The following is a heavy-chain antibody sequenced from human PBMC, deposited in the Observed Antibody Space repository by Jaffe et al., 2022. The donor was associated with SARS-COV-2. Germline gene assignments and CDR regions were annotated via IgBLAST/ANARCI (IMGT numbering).Heavy chain of an antibody. D-gene: IGHD6-13*01. CDR3: AREVIAAAVNDAFDI. J-gene: IGHJ3*02. CDR2: IYYSGST. CDR1: GGSISSYY. Sequence: QVQLQESGPGLVKPSETLSLTCTVSGGSISSYYWSWIRQPPGKGLEWIGYIYYSGSTNYNPSLKSRVTISVDTSKNQFSLKLSSVTAADTAVYYCAREVIAAAVNDAFDIWGQGTMVTVSS. V-gene: IGHV4-59*01.